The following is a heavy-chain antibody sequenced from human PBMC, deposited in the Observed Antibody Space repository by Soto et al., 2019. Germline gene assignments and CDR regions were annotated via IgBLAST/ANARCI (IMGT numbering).Heavy chain of an antibody. CDR3: ARDRTTVTTGDVFDI. V-gene: IGHV1-2*02. CDR1: GYTFTGYY. CDR2: INPNSGGT. J-gene: IGHJ3*02. Sequence: ASVKVSCKASGYTFTGYYMHWVRQAPGQGLEWMGWINPNSGGTNYAQKFQGRVTMTRDTSISTAYMELSRLRSDDTAVYYCARDRTTVTTGDVFDIWGQGTMVTVS. D-gene: IGHD4-4*01.